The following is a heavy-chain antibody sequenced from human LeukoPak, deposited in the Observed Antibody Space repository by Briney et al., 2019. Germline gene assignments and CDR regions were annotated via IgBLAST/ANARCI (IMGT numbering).Heavy chain of an antibody. D-gene: IGHD3-16*01. CDR1: GFTFSSYW. Sequence: GSLRLSCAASGFTFSSYWMNWARQAPGKGLEWVASINHNGNVNYYVDSVKGRFTISRDNAKNSLYLQMSNLRAEDTAVYFCARGGGLDVWGQGATVTISS. CDR2: INHNGNVN. CDR3: ARGGGLDV. J-gene: IGHJ6*02. V-gene: IGHV3-7*03.